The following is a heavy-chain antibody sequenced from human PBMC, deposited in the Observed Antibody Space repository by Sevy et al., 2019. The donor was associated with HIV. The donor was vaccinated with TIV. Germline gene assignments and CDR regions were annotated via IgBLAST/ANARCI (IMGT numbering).Heavy chain of an antibody. V-gene: IGHV3-21*01. CDR2: ISTSSSYT. D-gene: IGHD2-2*01. CDR1: GFTFSSYS. Sequence: GGSLRLSCAASGFTFSSYSMNWVRQAPGKGLEWVSSISTSSSYTYYADSVKGRFTISRDNAKNSLYLQMNSLRAEDTAVYCCARGPIVVVPAAPPPDFDYWGQGTLVTVSS. CDR3: ARGPIVVVPAAPPPDFDY. J-gene: IGHJ4*02.